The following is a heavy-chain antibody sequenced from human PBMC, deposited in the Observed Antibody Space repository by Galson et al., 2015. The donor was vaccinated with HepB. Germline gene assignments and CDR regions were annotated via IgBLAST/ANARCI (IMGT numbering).Heavy chain of an antibody. J-gene: IGHJ4*02. D-gene: IGHD6-19*01. Sequence: SLRLSCAASGFSFNDYGMHWVRQAPGKGLEWVSGISWNSGYIGYADSVKGRFTISRDNTKNSLYLQMNSLRAEDTALYYCAKDQGVSLAGTYGRFDYWGQGTQVTVSS. CDR1: GFSFNDYG. CDR3: AKDQGVSLAGTYGRFDY. V-gene: IGHV3-9*01. CDR2: ISWNSGYI.